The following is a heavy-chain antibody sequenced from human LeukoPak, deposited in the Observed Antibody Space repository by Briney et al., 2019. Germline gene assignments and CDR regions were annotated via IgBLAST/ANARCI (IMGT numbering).Heavy chain of an antibody. J-gene: IGHJ5*02. CDR3: ARDQSPTMVRGVSGSPQFDP. D-gene: IGHD3-10*01. V-gene: IGHV4-39*07. Sequence: GSLRLSCAASGFTFSSYSMNWIRQPPGKGLEWIGSIYYSGSTYYNPSLKSRVTISVDTSKNQFSLKLSSVTAADTAVYYCARDQSPTMVRGVSGSPQFDPWGQGTLVTVSS. CDR2: IYYSGST. CDR1: GFTFSSYS.